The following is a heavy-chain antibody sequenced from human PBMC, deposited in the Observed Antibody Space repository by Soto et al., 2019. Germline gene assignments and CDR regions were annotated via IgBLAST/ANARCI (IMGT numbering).Heavy chain of an antibody. V-gene: IGHV3-66*01. Sequence: VQLVESGGGLVQPGGSLRLSCAGSRISVSSNYMSWVRQAPGKGLEWVSVIYTAGGTSYADSVKGRFTISRDHSKNTLFLQMNSLRAEDTAVYYCARGDYMDVWGKGTSVTVSS. J-gene: IGHJ6*03. CDR3: ARGDYMDV. CDR2: IYTAGGT. CDR1: RISVSSNY.